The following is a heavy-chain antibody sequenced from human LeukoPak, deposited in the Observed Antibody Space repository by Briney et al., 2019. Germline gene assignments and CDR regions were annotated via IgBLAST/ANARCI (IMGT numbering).Heavy chain of an antibody. CDR1: GFTFTSYN. D-gene: IGHD3-3*01. CDR3: AKEGFLEWTLDI. CDR2: ISGSGGST. Sequence: GGSLRLSCAASGFTFTSYNMNWVRQAPGKGLEWVSAISGSGGSTYYADSVKGRFTISRDNSKNTLYLQMNSLRAEDTAVYYCAKEGFLEWTLDIWGQGTMVTVSS. J-gene: IGHJ3*02. V-gene: IGHV3-23*01.